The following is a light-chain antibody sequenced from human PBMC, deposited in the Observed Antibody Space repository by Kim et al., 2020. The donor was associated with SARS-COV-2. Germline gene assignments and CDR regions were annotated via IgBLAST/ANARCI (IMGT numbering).Light chain of an antibody. V-gene: IGLV4-60*03. J-gene: IGLJ3*02. CDR1: RGHSSYI. CDR3: ETWDTNTRV. CDR2: LESSGSY. Sequence: SSVKLTCTLSRGHSSYIIAWHQQQPGKAPRYLMKLESSGSYNKGSGVPDRFSGSSSGADRYLTISNLQSEDEADYYCETWDTNTRVFGGGTKLTVL.